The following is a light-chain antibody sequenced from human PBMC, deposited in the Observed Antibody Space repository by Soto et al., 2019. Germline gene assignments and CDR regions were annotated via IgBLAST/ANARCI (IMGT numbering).Light chain of an antibody. CDR2: GAS. J-gene: IGKJ2*03. Sequence: EIVLTQSPGTLSLSPGERATLSCRASQSVSRSHLAWYQQKPGQAPRLLIYGASNRATGIADRFSGSGAGRDFTLTISRLEPEDFAVYYCQQYANSPPYSFGQGTKLEIK. V-gene: IGKV3-20*01. CDR1: QSVSRSH. CDR3: QQYANSPPYS.